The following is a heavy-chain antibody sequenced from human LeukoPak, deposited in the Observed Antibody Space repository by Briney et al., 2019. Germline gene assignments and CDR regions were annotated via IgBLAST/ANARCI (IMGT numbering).Heavy chain of an antibody. V-gene: IGHV4-34*01. CDR1: GGSFSGYY. CDR3: ARGLVLLWFGGLHWFDP. Sequence: SETLSLTCAVYGGSFSGYYWSWIRQPPGKGLEWIGEINHSGSTNYNPSLKSRVTISVDTSKNQFSLKLSSVTAADTAVYYCARGLVLLWFGGLHWFDPWGQGTLVTVSS. D-gene: IGHD3-10*01. CDR2: INHSGST. J-gene: IGHJ5*02.